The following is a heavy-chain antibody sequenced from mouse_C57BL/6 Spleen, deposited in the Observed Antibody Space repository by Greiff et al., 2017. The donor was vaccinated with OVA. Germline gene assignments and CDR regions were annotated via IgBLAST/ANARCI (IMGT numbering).Heavy chain of an antibody. Sequence: QVQLQQPGAELVKPGASVKLSCKASGYTFTSYWMQWVKQRPGQGLEWIGEIDPSDSYTNYNQKFKGKATLTVDTSSSTAYMQLSSLTSEDSAVYYCARKVTTVVATDYWGQGTTLTVSS. CDR3: ARKVTTVVATDY. V-gene: IGHV1-50*01. J-gene: IGHJ2*01. D-gene: IGHD1-1*01. CDR1: GYTFTSYW. CDR2: IDPSDSYT.